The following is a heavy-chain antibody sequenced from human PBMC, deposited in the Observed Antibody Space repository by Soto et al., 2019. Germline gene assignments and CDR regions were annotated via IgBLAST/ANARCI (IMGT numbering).Heavy chain of an antibody. CDR3: ARELVEVINSNADYYGLDV. J-gene: IGHJ6*02. Sequence: EVQLVESGGGLIQPGGSLRLSCEASGFTVSDHYMTWVRQAPGKGLEWVSLIYSVVYSAGTTYYADSVKGRFTIFRDNSKNTLYLQMYSLRAEDTAVYFCARELVEVINSNADYYGLDVWGQGTTVTDSS. CDR1: GFTVSDHY. V-gene: IGHV3-53*01. D-gene: IGHD2-8*02. CDR2: VYSAGTT.